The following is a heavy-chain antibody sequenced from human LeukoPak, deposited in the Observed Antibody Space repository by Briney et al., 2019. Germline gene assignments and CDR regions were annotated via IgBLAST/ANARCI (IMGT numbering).Heavy chain of an antibody. Sequence: GASLKISCKGSGSRFTSYWIGWVRQMPGKGLEWMGIIYPGDSDTRYSPSFQGQVTISADKSISTAYLQWSSLKASDTAMYHCASRGATDWFDPWGQGTLVTVSS. CDR2: IYPGDSDT. V-gene: IGHV5-51*01. CDR3: ASRGATDWFDP. CDR1: GSRFTSYW. J-gene: IGHJ5*02. D-gene: IGHD1-14*01.